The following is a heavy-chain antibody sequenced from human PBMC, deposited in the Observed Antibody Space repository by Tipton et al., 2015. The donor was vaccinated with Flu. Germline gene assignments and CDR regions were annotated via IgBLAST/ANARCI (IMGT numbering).Heavy chain of an antibody. J-gene: IGHJ4*02. CDR3: ASGYCSGGSCPVGYFDY. D-gene: IGHD2-15*01. Sequence: QSGAEVKKPGASVKVSCKASGYTFTSYGISWVRQAPGQGLEWMGWISAYNGNTNYAQKLQGRVTMTTDTSTSTAYMELRSLRSDDTAVYYCASGYCSGGSCPVGYFDYWGQGTLVTVSS. CDR1: GYTFTSYG. V-gene: IGHV1-18*04. CDR2: ISAYNGNT.